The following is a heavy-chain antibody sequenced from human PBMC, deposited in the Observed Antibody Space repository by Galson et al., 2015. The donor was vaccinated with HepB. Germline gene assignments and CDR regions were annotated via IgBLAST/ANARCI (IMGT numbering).Heavy chain of an antibody. V-gene: IGHV3-11*03. J-gene: IGHJ4*02. D-gene: IGHD6-13*01. CDR3: ARMGSLYSSSWPLDY. Sequence: SLRLSCAASGFTFSDYYMSWIRQAPGKGLEWVSYISSSSSYTNYADSVKGRFTISRDNAKNSLYLQMNSLRAEDTAVYYCARMGSLYSSSWPLDYWGQGTLVTVSS. CDR1: GFTFSDYY. CDR2: ISSSSSYT.